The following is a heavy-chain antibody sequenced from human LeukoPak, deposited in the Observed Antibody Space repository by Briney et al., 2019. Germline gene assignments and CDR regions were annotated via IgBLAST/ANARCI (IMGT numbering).Heavy chain of an antibody. D-gene: IGHD4-23*01. CDR1: GYSISSGCY. CDR2: IYHSGSI. V-gene: IGHV4-38-2*02. J-gene: IGHJ5*02. Sequence: KTSQTPSLTCAVSGYSISSGCYWGWIRQPPGKGLEWIGSIYHSGSIYYNPSLKSRVTISVDTSKNQFSLKLSSVTAADTAVYYCARERNPVVPPETWFDPWGKGTLVTVSS. CDR3: ARERNPVVPPETWFDP.